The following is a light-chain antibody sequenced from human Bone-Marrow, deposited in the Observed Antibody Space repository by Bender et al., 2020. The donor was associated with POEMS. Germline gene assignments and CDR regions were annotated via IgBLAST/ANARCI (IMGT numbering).Light chain of an antibody. V-gene: IGLV1-44*01. CDR2: RND. CDR1: SSNIASNS. CDR3: CSYTDNSVWV. Sequence: QSVLTQPPSASGTPGQRVTISCSGSSSNIASNSVYWYQQLPGTAPTLLIYRNDQRPSGVSNRFSGSKSDNTASLTISGLQAEDEADFYCCSYTDNSVWVFGGGTKLTVL. J-gene: IGLJ3*02.